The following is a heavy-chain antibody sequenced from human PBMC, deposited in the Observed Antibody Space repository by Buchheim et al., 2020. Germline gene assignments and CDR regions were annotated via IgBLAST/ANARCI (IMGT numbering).Heavy chain of an antibody. J-gene: IGHJ4*02. V-gene: IGHV4-39*01. CDR3: ASPFTSSYDFDY. CDR1: GGSISRTIYY. CDR2: IYHDGSS. D-gene: IGHD3-16*01. Sequence: QLQLQESGPGLVKPSETLSLTCSVSGGSISRTIYYWGWIRQPPGKGLEWIGSIYHDGSSYYNPSLKSRVTLSADTSKNQFPLKLSSVTAADTAVYYCASPFTSSYDFDYWGQGTL.